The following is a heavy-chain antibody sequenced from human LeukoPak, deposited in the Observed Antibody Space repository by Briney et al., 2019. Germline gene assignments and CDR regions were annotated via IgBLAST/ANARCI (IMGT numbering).Heavy chain of an antibody. V-gene: IGHV3-23*01. CDR3: ARAYSYGGTFDY. CDR1: GFTFSSFA. D-gene: IGHD5-18*01. CDR2: INNGGDKT. Sequence: GGSLRLSCGASGFTFSSFAMSWVRQAPGKGLEWVSAINNGGDKTYYAGSVKGRFTISRDNSKNTLYLQMNSLRAEETAVYYCARAYSYGGTFDYWGQGTLVTVSS. J-gene: IGHJ4*02.